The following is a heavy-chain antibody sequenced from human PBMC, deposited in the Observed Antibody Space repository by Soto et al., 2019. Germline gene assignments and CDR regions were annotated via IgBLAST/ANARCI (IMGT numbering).Heavy chain of an antibody. CDR2: INHSGST. D-gene: IGHD5-18*01. Sequence: PSETLSLTCAVYGGSFSGYYWSWIRQPPGKGLEWIGEINHSGSTNYNPSFNSRVTISVDTSKNQFSMKLSSVTAADTAVYYCASASSPRRGYSYGYRNYYYYGMDVWGQGTTVTVSS. J-gene: IGHJ6*02. CDR3: ASASSPRRGYSYGYRNYYYYGMDV. V-gene: IGHV4-34*01. CDR1: GGSFSGYY.